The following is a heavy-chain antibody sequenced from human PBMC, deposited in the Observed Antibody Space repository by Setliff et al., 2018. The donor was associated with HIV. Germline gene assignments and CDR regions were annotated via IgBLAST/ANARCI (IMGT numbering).Heavy chain of an antibody. Sequence: GASVKVSCKASGFTFTTSAMQWVRQARGQRLEWIGWIVVASGNTNYAQKFQERVTITRDMSTRTAYMELSSLRSEDTAVYYCAASRYCSSTSCYEDYGLDVWGQGTTVTGSS. CDR1: GFTFTTSA. CDR2: IVVASGNT. CDR3: AASRYCSSTSCYEDYGLDV. D-gene: IGHD2-2*01. J-gene: IGHJ6*02. V-gene: IGHV1-58*02.